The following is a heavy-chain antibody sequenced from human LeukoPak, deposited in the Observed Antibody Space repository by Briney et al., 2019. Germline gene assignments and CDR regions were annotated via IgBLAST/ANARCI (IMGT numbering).Heavy chain of an antibody. J-gene: IGHJ4*02. V-gene: IGHV4-59*01. Sequence: SETLSLTCTVSGGSISSYYWSWIRQPPGKGLEWIGYIYYSGRTTYNPSLRSRVTILVDTSRNQFSLKLSSVTAPDTAVYYCARSNYDSRGSTFDFWGQGTLVTV. D-gene: IGHD3-3*01. CDR3: ARSNYDSRGSTFDF. CDR2: IYYSGRT. CDR1: GGSISSYY.